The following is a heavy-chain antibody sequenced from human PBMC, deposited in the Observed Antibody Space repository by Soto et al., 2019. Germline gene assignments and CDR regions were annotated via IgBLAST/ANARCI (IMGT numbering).Heavy chain of an antibody. CDR1: GGSFSGYY. V-gene: IGHV4-34*01. CDR2: INHSGST. J-gene: IGHJ4*02. CDR3: ARGRKYDFWSGYSVAPYYFDY. Sequence: QVQLQQWGAGLLKPSETLSLTCAVYGGSFSGYYWSWIRQPPGKGLEWIGEINHSGSTNYNPSLKSPVTISVDTSKNQFSLKLSSVTAADTAVYYCARGRKYDFWSGYSVAPYYFDYWGQGTLVTVSS. D-gene: IGHD3-3*01.